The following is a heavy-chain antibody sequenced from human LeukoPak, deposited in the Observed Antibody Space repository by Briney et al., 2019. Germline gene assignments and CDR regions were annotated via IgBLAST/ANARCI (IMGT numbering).Heavy chain of an antibody. J-gene: IGHJ4*02. Sequence: GGSLRLSCAASGFTFSSYSRNWVRQAPGKGLEWVSYISDSSSAMYYADSVKGRFTISRDNAKNSLYLQMNSLRAEDTAVYYCAGYCSSVSCRNIDYWGQGTLVTVSS. CDR1: GFTFSSYS. CDR2: ISDSSSAM. CDR3: AGYCSSVSCRNIDY. V-gene: IGHV3-48*04. D-gene: IGHD2-2*01.